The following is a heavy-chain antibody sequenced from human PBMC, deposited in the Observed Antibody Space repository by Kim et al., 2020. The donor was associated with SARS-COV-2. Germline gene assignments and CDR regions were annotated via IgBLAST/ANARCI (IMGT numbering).Heavy chain of an antibody. CDR1: GFTFYSYW. V-gene: IGHV3-7*01. Sequence: GGSLRLSCVASGFTFYSYWMSWVRQAPGKGLEWVANIKQDESEKYYADSVRGRFTISRDNAKNSLYLQMNSLRAEDTAVYFCARFGLQYHYGMDVWGQGTTVTVSS. CDR3: ARFGLQYHYGMDV. J-gene: IGHJ6*02. CDR2: IKQDESEK. D-gene: IGHD3-10*01.